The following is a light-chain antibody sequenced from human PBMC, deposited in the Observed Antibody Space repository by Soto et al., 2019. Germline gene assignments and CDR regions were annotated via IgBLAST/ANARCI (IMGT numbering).Light chain of an antibody. CDR1: QSITTY. CDR3: QQGYTTVVT. Sequence: DLQMTQSPSSLSASVGDKITITCRANQSITTYLNWYQQKPGKAPKLLIYAASSLQSGVPSRFSGGASGTDFTLTIGSLHPEDFATYYCQQGYTTVVTFGGGTKVEIK. CDR2: AAS. V-gene: IGKV1-39*01. J-gene: IGKJ4*01.